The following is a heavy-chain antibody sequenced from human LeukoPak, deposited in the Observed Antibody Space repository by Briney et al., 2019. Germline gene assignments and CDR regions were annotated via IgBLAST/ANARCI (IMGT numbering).Heavy chain of an antibody. J-gene: IGHJ6*04. Sequence: SQTLSLTCAISGDSVSSNSAAWNWIRQSPSRGLEWLGRTYYRSKWYNDYAVSVKSRITINPDTSTNQFSLHLNSVTPEDTAVYYCARDLYYDILTGDYYYYGMDVWGKGTTVTVSS. V-gene: IGHV6-1*01. CDR2: TYYRSKWYN. D-gene: IGHD3-9*01. CDR3: ARDLYYDILTGDYYYYGMDV. CDR1: GDSVSSNSAA.